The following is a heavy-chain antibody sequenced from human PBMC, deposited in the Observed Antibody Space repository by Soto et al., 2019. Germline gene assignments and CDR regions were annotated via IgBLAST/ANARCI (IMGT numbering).Heavy chain of an antibody. CDR2: ISAYNGNT. D-gene: IGHD6-13*01. Sequence: QVQLVQSGAAVKKPGATVKVSCKASGYTFTSYGISWVRQAPGQGLERMGWISAYNGNTNYAQKLQGRVTMTTDTSTGTADVELRSLRSDDTAVYYCARKLFSWGYYFDYWGRGTLVSVSS. CDR3: ARKLFSWGYYFDY. J-gene: IGHJ4*02. V-gene: IGHV1-18*04. CDR1: GYTFTSYG.